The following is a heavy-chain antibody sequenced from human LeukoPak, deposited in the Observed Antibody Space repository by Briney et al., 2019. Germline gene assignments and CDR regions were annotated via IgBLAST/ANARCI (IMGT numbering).Heavy chain of an antibody. J-gene: IGHJ4*02. D-gene: IGHD5-12*01. CDR3: GKGLNRDYSGIGDH. CDR1: GFTFSNYA. CDR2: MSGSGVYT. V-gene: IGHV3-23*01. Sequence: PGGSLRLSCAASGFTFSNYAMSWVRQAPGEGLEWVSSMSGSGVYTYYADSVRGRFTISRDNSKNKLYLQANSLRAEDTAVYYCGKGLNRDYSGIGDHWGQGTLVTVSS.